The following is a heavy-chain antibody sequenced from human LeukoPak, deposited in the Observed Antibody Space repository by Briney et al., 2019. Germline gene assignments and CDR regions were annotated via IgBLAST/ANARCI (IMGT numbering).Heavy chain of an antibody. J-gene: IGHJ3*02. CDR3: ARVSNDAFDI. CDR1: GYTFSSYG. V-gene: IGHV1-18*01. CDR2: ISAYNGDT. Sequence: ASVKVSCKSSGYTFSSYGVTWVRQAPGQGLEWMGWISAYNGDTNYAQKFQGRVTMTRDMSTSTVYMELSSLRSEDTAVYYCARVSNDAFDIWGQGTMVTVSS.